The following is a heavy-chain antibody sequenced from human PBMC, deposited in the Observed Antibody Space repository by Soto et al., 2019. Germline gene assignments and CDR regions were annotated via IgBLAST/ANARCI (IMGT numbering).Heavy chain of an antibody. CDR2: ISYSGST. CDR1: D. CDR3: AKSFSSNWYDYFNS. Sequence: DGSWIRQHPGKRLEWIGYISYSGSTYYADSVKGRFTISRDTSKNTLYLQMNSLRAEDTALYYCAKSFSSNWYDYFNSWGQGSLVTVSS. D-gene: IGHD6-13*01. J-gene: IGHJ4*02. V-gene: IGHV3-53*01.